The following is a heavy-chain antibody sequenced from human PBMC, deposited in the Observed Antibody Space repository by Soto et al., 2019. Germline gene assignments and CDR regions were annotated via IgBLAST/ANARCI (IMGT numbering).Heavy chain of an antibody. V-gene: IGHV4-34*01. CDR3: ASFNYYMDV. CDR1: RRCLSGYY. Sequence: PSETLSLTCAVYRRCLSGYYWSWIRQPPGKGLEWIGEINHSGSTNYNPSLKSRVTISVDTSKNQFSLKLSSVTAADTAVYYCASFNYYMDVWGKGTTVTVSS. CDR2: INHSGST. J-gene: IGHJ6*03.